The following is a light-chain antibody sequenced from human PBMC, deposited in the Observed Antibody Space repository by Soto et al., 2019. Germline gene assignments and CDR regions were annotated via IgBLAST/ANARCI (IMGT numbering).Light chain of an antibody. J-gene: IGLJ2*01. Sequence: QYALTQPASVSGSPGQSITISCTGTSSDVGGYNYVSWYQQHPGQAPKLMIYDVSRRPSGVSDRFSASKSGNTASLTISGLLVEDEADYYCSSYTSSSTLLFGGGTKLTVL. CDR1: SSDVGGYNY. CDR3: SSYTSSSTLL. CDR2: DVS. V-gene: IGLV2-14*01.